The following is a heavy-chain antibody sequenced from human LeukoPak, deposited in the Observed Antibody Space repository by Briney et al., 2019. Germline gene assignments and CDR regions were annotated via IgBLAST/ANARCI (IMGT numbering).Heavy chain of an antibody. CDR3: ARPGSGYDRGDFDY. V-gene: IGHV1-2*06. Sequence: ASVKVSCKASGYTFTGYYMHWVRPAPGQGLEWMGRINPNSGGTNYAQKFQGRVTMTRDTSISTAYMELSRLRSDDTAVYYCARPGSGYDRGDFDYWGQGTLLTVSS. D-gene: IGHD5-12*01. CDR2: INPNSGGT. J-gene: IGHJ4*02. CDR1: GYTFTGYY.